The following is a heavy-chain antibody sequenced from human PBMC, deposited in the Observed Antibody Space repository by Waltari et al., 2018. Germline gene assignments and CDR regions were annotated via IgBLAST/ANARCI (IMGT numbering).Heavy chain of an antibody. V-gene: IGHV3-43D*04. D-gene: IGHD3-9*01. J-gene: IGHJ6*02. CDR1: GFTFDDFA. CDR2: ITWDCRST. CDR3: VKEAAGYDSLIANGLDV. Sequence: EVQLEESGGGVVQPGGSLRLSCAASGFTFDDFAMHWVRQAPGKGLDLVSLITWDCRSTYYADSVKGRFANSRDNGKDFLYLQMNSLRPEDTALYYCVKEAAGYDSLIANGLDVWGQGTTVTVSS.